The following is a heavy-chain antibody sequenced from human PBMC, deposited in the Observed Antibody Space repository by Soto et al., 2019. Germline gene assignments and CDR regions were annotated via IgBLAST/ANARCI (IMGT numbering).Heavy chain of an antibody. CDR3: AGGSVEGPSGIVVVPAANYYYYYGMDV. J-gene: IGHJ6*02. V-gene: IGHV1-69*13. CDR2: IIPIFGTA. D-gene: IGHD2-2*01. CDR1: GGTFSSYA. Sequence: GASVKVSCKASGGTFSSYAISWVRQAPGQGLEWMGGIIPIFGTANYAQKFQGRVTITADESTSTAYMELSSLRSEDTAVYYCAGGSVEGPSGIVVVPAANYYYYYGMDVWGQGTTVTVSS.